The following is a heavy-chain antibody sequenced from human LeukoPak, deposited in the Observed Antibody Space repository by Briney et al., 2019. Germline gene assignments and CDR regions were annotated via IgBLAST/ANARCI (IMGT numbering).Heavy chain of an antibody. D-gene: IGHD2-15*01. CDR1: GVSINTFY. V-gene: IGHV4-59*12. J-gene: IGHJ5*02. Sequence: PSETLSLTCTVSGVSINTFYWSWIRQPPGKGLEWIGYISYSGSTKYNPSLKSRVTISVDTSKNQFSLKLSSVTAADTAVYYCARVIGLPNWFDPWGQGTLVTVSS. CDR2: ISYSGST. CDR3: ARVIGLPNWFDP.